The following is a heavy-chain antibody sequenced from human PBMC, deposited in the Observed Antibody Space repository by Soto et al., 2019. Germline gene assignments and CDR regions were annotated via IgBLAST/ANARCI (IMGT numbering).Heavy chain of an antibody. D-gene: IGHD5-18*01. Sequence: PSETLSLTCTVSGGSISSYYWSWIRQPPGKGLEWIGYIYYSGSTNYNPSLKSRVTISVDTSKNQFSLKLSSVTAADTAVYYCARAVDTAMVKPYYFDYWGQGTLVTVSS. CDR2: IYYSGST. J-gene: IGHJ4*02. CDR1: GGSISSYY. CDR3: ARAVDTAMVKPYYFDY. V-gene: IGHV4-59*01.